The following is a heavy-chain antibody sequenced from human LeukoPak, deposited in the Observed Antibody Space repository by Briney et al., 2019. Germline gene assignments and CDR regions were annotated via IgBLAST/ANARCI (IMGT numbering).Heavy chain of an antibody. Sequence: SETLSLTCAVYGGSFSGYYWSWIRQPPGKGLEWIGKINHSGSTNYNPSLKSRVTISVDTSKNQFSLKLSSVTAADTAVYYCAIYSIAAAGTDWFDPWGQGTLVTVSS. D-gene: IGHD6-13*01. CDR3: AIYSIAAAGTDWFDP. J-gene: IGHJ5*02. V-gene: IGHV4-34*01. CDR2: INHSGST. CDR1: GGSFSGYY.